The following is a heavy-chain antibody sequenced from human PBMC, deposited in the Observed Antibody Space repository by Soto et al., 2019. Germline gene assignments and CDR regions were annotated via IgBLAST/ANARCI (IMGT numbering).Heavy chain of an antibody. CDR2: ISAYNGNT. J-gene: IGHJ4*02. Sequence: ASVKVSCKASGYTFTSYGISWVRQAPGQGLEWMGWISAYNGNTNYAQKLQGRVTMTTDTSTSTAYMELRSLRSDDTAVYYCARDSWYVSVRHPHGTDYWGQGTLVTVSS. CDR1: GYTFTSYG. D-gene: IGHD6-13*01. CDR3: ARDSWYVSVRHPHGTDY. V-gene: IGHV1-18*01.